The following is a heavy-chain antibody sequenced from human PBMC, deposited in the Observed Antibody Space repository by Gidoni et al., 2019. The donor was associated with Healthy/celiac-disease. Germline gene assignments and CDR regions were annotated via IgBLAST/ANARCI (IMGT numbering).Heavy chain of an antibody. V-gene: IGHV1-2*02. D-gene: IGHD6-19*01. CDR1: GSTFTGYY. J-gene: IGHJ4*02. CDR3: ARVDPTGSGWYDDY. Sequence: QVQLVQSGAEVTKPGASVKVSCKASGSTFTGYYMHWVRQAPGQGLEWMGWINPNSGGTNYAQKFQGRVTMTRDTSISTAYMELSRLRSDDTAVYYCARVDPTGSGWYDDYWGQGPLVTVSS. CDR2: INPNSGGT.